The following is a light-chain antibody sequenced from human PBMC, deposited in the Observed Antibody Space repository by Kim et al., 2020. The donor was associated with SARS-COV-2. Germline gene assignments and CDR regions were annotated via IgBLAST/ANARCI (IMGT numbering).Light chain of an antibody. CDR1: VGHNGSV. J-gene: IGLJ3*02. CDR3: QTGDTGIRV. CDR2: LSSAGSH. Sequence: VKLTWTPSVGHNGSVIAAHQHQPGKSPRYLMNLSSAGSHIKGDGIPHRFAGSGSGAVRHLPTSGLQSEDEADYSCQTGDTGIRVLGGGTQLTV. V-gene: IGLV4-69*02.